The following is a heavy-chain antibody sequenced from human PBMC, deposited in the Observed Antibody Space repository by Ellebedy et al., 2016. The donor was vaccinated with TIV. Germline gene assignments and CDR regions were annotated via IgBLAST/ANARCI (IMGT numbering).Heavy chain of an antibody. CDR3: ARYPNPRPHYFDY. CDR1: GFTFSDYW. V-gene: IGHV3-7*03. Sequence: GGSLRLSXVVSGFTFSDYWMSWVRQAPGKGLEWVANIKQDGSEKYYVDSVKGRFTISRDNAKSSLYLQMNSLNAEDTAVYYCARYPNPRPHYFDYWGQGTLVTVSS. J-gene: IGHJ4*02. CDR2: IKQDGSEK.